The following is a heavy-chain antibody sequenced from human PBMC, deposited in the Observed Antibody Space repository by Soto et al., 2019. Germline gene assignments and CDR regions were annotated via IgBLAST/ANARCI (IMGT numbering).Heavy chain of an antibody. J-gene: IGHJ6*02. D-gene: IGHD5-12*01. CDR3: ARGIEPSQLGAYHYVLDV. CDR1: GGSVTSYY. CDR2: IYYSGST. V-gene: IGHV4-59*02. Sequence: SETLSLTCTVSGGSVTSYYWSWIRQPPGKGMEWIAYIYYSGSTNYNPSLKSRVTVSVDMSKNQFSLTLTSVTAADTAVYYCARGIEPSQLGAYHYVLDVWGRGTTGSASS.